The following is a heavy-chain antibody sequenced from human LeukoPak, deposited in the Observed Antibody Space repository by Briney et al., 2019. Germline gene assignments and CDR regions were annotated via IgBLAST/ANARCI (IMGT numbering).Heavy chain of an antibody. CDR3: ALGIVATGGDYYYYYYMDV. Sequence: ASVKVSCKASGYTFSSFYIQWLRQAPGQGLEWMGTINPSGGSTNDALKFQGRVTITADESTSTAYMELSSLRSEDTAVYYCALGIVATGGDYYYYYYMDVWGKGTTVTISS. CDR1: GYTFSSFY. CDR2: INPSGGST. D-gene: IGHD5-12*01. J-gene: IGHJ6*03. V-gene: IGHV1-46*01.